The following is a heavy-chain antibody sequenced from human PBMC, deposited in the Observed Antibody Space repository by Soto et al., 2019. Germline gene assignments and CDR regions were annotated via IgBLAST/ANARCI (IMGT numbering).Heavy chain of an antibody. Sequence: GGSLRLSCAASGFTFSSYGMHWVRQAPGKGLEWVAVISYDGSNKYYADSVKGRFTISRDNSKNTLYLQMNSLRAEDTAVYYCAKDLYSSSWYPPYYYYYYGMDVWGQGTTVTVSS. V-gene: IGHV3-30*18. CDR3: AKDLYSSSWYPPYYYYYYGMDV. CDR2: ISYDGSNK. CDR1: GFTFSSYG. J-gene: IGHJ6*02. D-gene: IGHD6-13*01.